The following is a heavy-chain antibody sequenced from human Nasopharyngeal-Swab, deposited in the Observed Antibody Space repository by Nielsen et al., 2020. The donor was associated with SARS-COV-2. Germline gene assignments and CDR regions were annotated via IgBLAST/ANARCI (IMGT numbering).Heavy chain of an antibody. Sequence: GESLKISCKASGYSFTNYWIGWVRQMPGTGLEWMGLIYPGDSSIRYIPSFQGQVTISVDKSISTTYLQWSNLKASDAATYYCARRGDCNGNPCYSDYWGQGTLATVSS. V-gene: IGHV5-51*01. CDR1: GYSFTNYW. D-gene: IGHD2-21*02. J-gene: IGHJ4*02. CDR3: ARRGDCNGNPCYSDY. CDR2: IYPGDSSI.